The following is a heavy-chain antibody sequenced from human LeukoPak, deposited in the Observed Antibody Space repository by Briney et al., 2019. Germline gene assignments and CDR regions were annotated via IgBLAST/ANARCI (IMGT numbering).Heavy chain of an antibody. CDR3: ARPDYGASGDY. Sequence: SGGSLRLSCAASGFTFSRFNLHWVRQAPGKGLEWVAVIWHDGSNKYYTDSVKGRFTISRDDSKNTLYLQTNSLKAEDTAVYYCARPDYGASGDYWGQGTLVTVSS. J-gene: IGHJ4*02. CDR2: IWHDGSNK. D-gene: IGHD4-17*01. CDR1: GFTFSRFN. V-gene: IGHV3-33*01.